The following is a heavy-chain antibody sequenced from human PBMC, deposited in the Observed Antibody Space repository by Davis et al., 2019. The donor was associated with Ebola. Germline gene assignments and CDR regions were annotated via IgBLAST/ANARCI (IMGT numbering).Heavy chain of an antibody. J-gene: IGHJ6*02. CDR3: ARSDFWIRLSIYYYYGMDV. Sequence: SVKVSCKASGGTFSSYAISWVRQAPGQGPEWMGGIIPIFGTANYAQKFQGRVTITADKSTSTAYMELSSLRSEDTAVYYCARSDFWIRLSIYYYYGMDVWGQGTTVTVSS. CDR1: GGTFSSYA. V-gene: IGHV1-69*06. CDR2: IIPIFGTA. D-gene: IGHD3-3*01.